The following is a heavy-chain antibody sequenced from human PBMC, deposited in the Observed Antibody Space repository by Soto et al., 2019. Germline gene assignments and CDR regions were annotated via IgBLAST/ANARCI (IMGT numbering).Heavy chain of an antibody. Sequence: ASVKVSCKTTGYTFSSFGVSWVRQAPGHGLEWVGWISSYNDDKKYAQKFQGRVTITKDTSTNTAYMELRSLTSDDTGVYYCARDLLRETWQTNYLDSWGQGTPVTVS. J-gene: IGHJ4*02. D-gene: IGHD2-15*01. CDR2: ISSYNDDK. CDR1: GYTFSSFG. CDR3: ARDLLRETWQTNYLDS. V-gene: IGHV1-18*01.